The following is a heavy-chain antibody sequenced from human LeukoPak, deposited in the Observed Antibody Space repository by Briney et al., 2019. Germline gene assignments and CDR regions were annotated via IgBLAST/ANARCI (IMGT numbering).Heavy chain of an antibody. CDR2: IGSSRTYI. J-gene: IGHJ4*02. V-gene: IGHV3-21*01. CDR1: GFTFSSYS. CDR3: ARLLDSTGYYHFDY. D-gene: IGHD3-22*01. Sequence: GGSLRLSCAASGFTFSSYSMNWVRQAPGKGLEWVSSIGSSRTYIYYADSVKGRFTIPRDDAKNSLYLQMNSLRAEDTAVYYCARLLDSTGYYHFDYWGQGTLVTVSS.